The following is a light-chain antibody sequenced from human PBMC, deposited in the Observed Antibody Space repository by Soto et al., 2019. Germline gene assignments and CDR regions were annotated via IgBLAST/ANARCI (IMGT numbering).Light chain of an antibody. CDR2: ASS. V-gene: IGKV1-27*01. CDR3: QKYDRAPLT. CDR1: QGISVY. J-gene: IGKJ3*01. Sequence: DIQMTQSPSSLSASVGDRVTITCRASQGISVYLAWYQQKPGNIPKLLMFASSTLQSGVPSRFSGSGSGTDFTLTISSLQPEDVATYFCQKYDRAPLTFGPGTKVEIK.